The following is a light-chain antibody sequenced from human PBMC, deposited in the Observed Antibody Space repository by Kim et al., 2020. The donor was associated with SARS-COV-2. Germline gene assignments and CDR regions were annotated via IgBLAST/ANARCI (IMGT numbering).Light chain of an antibody. Sequence: SSELTQNPAVSVALGQTVRITCQGDSLRSYYASWYQQKPGQAPVLVIYGKNNRPSGIPDRFSGSSSGNTASLTITGAQAEDEADYYCNSRDSSGYHYVFGTGTKVTDL. V-gene: IGLV3-19*01. CDR3: NSRDSSGYHYV. CDR2: GKN. CDR1: SLRSYY. J-gene: IGLJ1*01.